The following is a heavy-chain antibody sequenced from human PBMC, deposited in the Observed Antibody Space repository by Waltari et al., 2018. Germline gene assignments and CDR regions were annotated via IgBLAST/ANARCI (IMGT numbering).Heavy chain of an antibody. CDR1: GFTFSSYA. CDR3: ARPDYDILGFDP. J-gene: IGHJ5*02. Sequence: QVQLVESGGGVVQPGRSLRLSCAASGFTFSSYAMHWVRQAPGKGLEWVAVISYDGSNKYDADAVKGRFTISRDNAKNTLYLQMNSLRAEDTAVYYCARPDYDILGFDPWGQGTLVTVSS. CDR2: ISYDGSNK. D-gene: IGHD3-9*01. V-gene: IGHV3-30*01.